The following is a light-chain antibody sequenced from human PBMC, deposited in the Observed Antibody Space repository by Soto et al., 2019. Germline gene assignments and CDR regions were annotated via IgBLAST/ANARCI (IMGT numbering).Light chain of an antibody. CDR1: QSVLYSSNNNIN. V-gene: IGKV4-1*01. CDR3: QQHYSAPFT. Sequence: DIVMTQSPASLDVSLRERATINCKPSQSVLYSSNNNINLAWYQQKPVQPPKLLIYWASTRESGVPDRFSGSVSGTDFTLAISSLQAEDVAVYYCQQHYSAPFTFGGGTKVEIK. J-gene: IGKJ4*01. CDR2: WAS.